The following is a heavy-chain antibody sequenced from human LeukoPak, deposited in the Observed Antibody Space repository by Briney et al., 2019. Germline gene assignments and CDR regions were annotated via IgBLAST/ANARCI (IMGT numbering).Heavy chain of an antibody. V-gene: IGHV3-21*01. Sequence: GSLRLSCAASGFTFSSFAMKWVRQAPGKGLEWVSSISSSSSYIYYADSVKGRFTISRDNAKNSLYLQMNSLRAEDTAVYYCARVGSQTDWGQGTLVTVSS. CDR1: GFTFSSFA. J-gene: IGHJ4*02. CDR2: ISSSSSYI. CDR3: ARVGSQTD. D-gene: IGHD3-16*01.